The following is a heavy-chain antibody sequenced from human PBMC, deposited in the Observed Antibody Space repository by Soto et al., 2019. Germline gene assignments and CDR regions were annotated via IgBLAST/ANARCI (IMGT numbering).Heavy chain of an antibody. CDR3: ARERDYIWGSYRPFYFDY. CDR1: GGTFSSYT. V-gene: IGHV1-69*08. J-gene: IGHJ4*02. Sequence: QVQLVQSGAEVKKPGSSVKVSCKASGGTFSSYTISWVRQAPGQGLEWMGRIIPILGIANYAQKFQGRVTLTADKSTSTAYMELSSLRSEDTAVYYCARERDYIWGSYRPFYFDYWGQGTLVTVSS. D-gene: IGHD3-16*02. CDR2: IIPILGIA.